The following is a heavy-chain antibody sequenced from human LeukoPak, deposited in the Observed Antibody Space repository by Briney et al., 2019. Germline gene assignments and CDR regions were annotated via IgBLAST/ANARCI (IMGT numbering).Heavy chain of an antibody. J-gene: IGHJ4*02. CDR1: GFTFSTYS. CDR2: ISSTSIYI. D-gene: IGHD5-12*01. V-gene: IGHV3-21*01. Sequence: GGSLRLSCAASGFTFSTYSMNWVRQAPGKGLEWVSCISSTSIYIYYAESVKGRFTISRDNAKNSLYLQLNSLRAEDTAVYYCARGASAFDYRGQGTLVTVSS. CDR3: ARGASAFDY.